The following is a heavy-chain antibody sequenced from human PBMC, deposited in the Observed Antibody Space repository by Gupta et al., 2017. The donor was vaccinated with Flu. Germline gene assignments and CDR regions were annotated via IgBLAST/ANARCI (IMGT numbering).Heavy chain of an antibody. CDR2: INHSGST. D-gene: IGHD6-19*01. V-gene: IGHV4-34*01. J-gene: IGHJ4*02. CDR3: ARDERIAVAGRPFDY. Sequence: QVQLPQWGAGLLKPSETLSLTCAVYGGSFSGYYWRWLRQPPGKGLEWIGEINHSGSTNYNPSLKSRVTISVDTPKNQFSLKLSSVTAADTAVYYCARDERIAVAGRPFDYWGQGTLVTVSS. CDR1: GGSFSGYY.